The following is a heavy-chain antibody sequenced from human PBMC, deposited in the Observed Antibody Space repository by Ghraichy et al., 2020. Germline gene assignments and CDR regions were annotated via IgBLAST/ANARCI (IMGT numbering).Heavy chain of an antibody. CDR1: GGSISRYY. D-gene: IGHD3-22*01. CDR3: ASLDRSGYYHIDY. CDR2: MYFTGST. J-gene: IGHJ4*02. Sequence: LSLTCSVSGGSISRYYWSWIRQPPGKGLEWIGYMYFTGSTNYNPSLKSRVTISVDTTKKQFSLRLSSVTAADTAVYYCASLDRSGYYHIDYWGQGILVTVSS. V-gene: IGHV4-59*08.